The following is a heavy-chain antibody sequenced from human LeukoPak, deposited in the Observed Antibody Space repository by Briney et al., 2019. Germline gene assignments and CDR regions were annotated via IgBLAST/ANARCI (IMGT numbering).Heavy chain of an antibody. V-gene: IGHV1-18*01. Sequence: ASVKVSCKASGYTFTSYGISWVRQAPGQGLEWMGWISAYNGNTNYAQKLQGRVTMTTDTSTSTAYMELRSLRSDDTAVYYCATGGDSSGPSSYFDYWGQGTLVTASS. CDR3: ATGGDSSGPSSYFDY. CDR2: ISAYNGNT. J-gene: IGHJ4*02. CDR1: GYTFTSYG. D-gene: IGHD3-22*01.